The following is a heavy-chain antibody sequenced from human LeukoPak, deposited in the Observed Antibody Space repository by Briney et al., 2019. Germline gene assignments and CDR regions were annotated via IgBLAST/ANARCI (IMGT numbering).Heavy chain of an antibody. V-gene: IGHV3-30-3*02. CDR2: ISYDGSNK. CDR3: AKSRNQGKGAFDI. J-gene: IGHJ3*02. CDR1: GFTFSSYA. D-gene: IGHD1-14*01. Sequence: PGGSLRLSCAASGFTFSSYAMHWVRQAPGKGLEWVAVISYDGSNKYYADSVKGRFTISRDNSKNTLYLQMNSLRAEDTAVYYCAKSRNQGKGAFDIWGQGTMVTVSS.